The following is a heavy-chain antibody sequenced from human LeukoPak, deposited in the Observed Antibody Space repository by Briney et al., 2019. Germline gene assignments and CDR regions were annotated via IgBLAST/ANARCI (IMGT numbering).Heavy chain of an antibody. CDR2: INHSGST. V-gene: IGHV4-34*01. CDR1: GGSFSGYY. J-gene: IGHJ6*03. D-gene: IGHD5-18*01. CDR3: ARATWIQLDYYYYMDV. Sequence: SETLSLTCAVYGGSFSGYYWSWIRKPPGKGLEWIGEINHSGSTNYNPSLKSRVTISVDTSKNQFSLKLSSVTAADTAVYYCARATWIQLDYYYYMDVWGKGTTVTVSS.